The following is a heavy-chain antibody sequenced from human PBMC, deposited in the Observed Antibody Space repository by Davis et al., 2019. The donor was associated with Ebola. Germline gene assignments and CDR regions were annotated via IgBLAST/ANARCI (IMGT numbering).Heavy chain of an antibody. D-gene: IGHD2-8*01. J-gene: IGHJ6*02. V-gene: IGHV1-2*04. CDR3: ARGPRMLYPYYYYYGMDV. CDR1: GYTFTGYY. Sequence: AASVKVSCKASGYTFTGYYMHWVQQAPGQGLEWMGWINPNSGGTNYAQKFQGWVTMTRDTSISTAYMELSRLRSDDTAVYYCARGPRMLYPYYYYYGMDVWGQGTTVTVSS. CDR2: INPNSGGT.